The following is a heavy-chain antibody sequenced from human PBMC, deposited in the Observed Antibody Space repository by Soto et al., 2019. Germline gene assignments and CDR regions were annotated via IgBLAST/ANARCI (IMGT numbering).Heavy chain of an antibody. CDR2: IYHTGTT. CDR3: ARPYFSSSSMFDY. V-gene: IGHV4-39*01. Sequence: PSETLSLTCTASGDSISSSTYYWGWIRQPPGKGLEWIGCIYHTGTTYYNPSLKSRVTISVDTSKNQFSLKLSSVTAADTAVYYCARPYFSSSSMFDYWGQGTLVTVSS. J-gene: IGHJ4*02. D-gene: IGHD6-6*01. CDR1: GDSISSSTYY.